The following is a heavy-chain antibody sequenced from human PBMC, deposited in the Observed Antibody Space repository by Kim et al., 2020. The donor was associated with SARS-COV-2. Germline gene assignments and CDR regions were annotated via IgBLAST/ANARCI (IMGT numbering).Heavy chain of an antibody. J-gene: IGHJ6*02. CDR1: GFTFSSYA. D-gene: IGHD6-13*01. CDR2: ISGSGGST. CDR3: AKDLWVAAAGPGGMDV. V-gene: IGHV3-23*01. Sequence: GGSLRLSCAASGFTFSSYAMSWVRQAPGKGLEWVSAISGSGGSTYYADSVKGRFTISRDNSKNTLYLQMNSLRAEDTAVYYCAKDLWVAAAGPGGMDVWGQGTTVTVSS.